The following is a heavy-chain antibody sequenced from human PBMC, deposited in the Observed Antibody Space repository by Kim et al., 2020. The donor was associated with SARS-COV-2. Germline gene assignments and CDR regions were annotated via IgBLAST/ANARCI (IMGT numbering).Heavy chain of an antibody. Sequence: GGSLRLSCAASGFTFSSYAMHWVRQAPGKGLEWVAVIWYDGSNKYYADSVKGRFTISRDNSKNTLYLQMNSLRAEDTAVYYCAKAGGTPYYYGMDVWGQGTTVTVSS. CDR1: GFTFSSYA. D-gene: IGHD2-15*01. CDR2: IWYDGSNK. CDR3: AKAGGTPYYYGMDV. J-gene: IGHJ6*02. V-gene: IGHV3-33*06.